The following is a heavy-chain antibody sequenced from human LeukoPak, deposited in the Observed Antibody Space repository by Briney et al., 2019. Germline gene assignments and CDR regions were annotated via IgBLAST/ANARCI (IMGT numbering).Heavy chain of an antibody. CDR3: ATMTTVTTADY. V-gene: IGHV3-48*01. J-gene: IGHJ4*02. CDR2: ISSSSSTI. D-gene: IGHD4-17*01. Sequence: PGGSLRLSCAASGFTFSSYSMNWVRQAPGKGLEWVSYISSSSSTIYYADSVKGRFTISRDNSKNTLYLQMNSLRAEDTAVYYCATMTTVTTADYWGQGTLVTVSS. CDR1: GFTFSSYS.